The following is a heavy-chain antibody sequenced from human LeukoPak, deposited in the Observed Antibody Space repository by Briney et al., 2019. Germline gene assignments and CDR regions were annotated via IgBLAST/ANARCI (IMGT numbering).Heavy chain of an antibody. J-gene: IGHJ3*02. D-gene: IGHD3-22*01. CDR1: GGAISSSNW. CDR2: IYHSGST. Sequence: SGTLSLTCAVSGGAISSSNWWNWVRQPPGKGLEWIGEIYHSGSTNYNPSLKSRVTISVDKSKNQISLKLSSVTAADTALYYCARVGDSSGYYKGFDIWGQGTMVTVSS. CDR3: ARVGDSSGYYKGFDI. V-gene: IGHV4-4*02.